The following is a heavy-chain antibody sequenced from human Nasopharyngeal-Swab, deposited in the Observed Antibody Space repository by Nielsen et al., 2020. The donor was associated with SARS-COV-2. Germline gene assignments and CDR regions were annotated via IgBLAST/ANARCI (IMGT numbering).Heavy chain of an antibody. D-gene: IGHD1-26*01. J-gene: IGHJ4*02. V-gene: IGHV3-23*01. Sequence: GGSLRLSCAASGFTFSNYAMNWVRQAPGKGLEWVSVITYSGISTYYADSVKGRFTISRDNSKNTLYLQMNNLRAEDTAVYYCARAKLHSGSFDFWGQGTLVTVSS. CDR1: GFTFSNYA. CDR2: ITYSGIST. CDR3: ARAKLHSGSFDF.